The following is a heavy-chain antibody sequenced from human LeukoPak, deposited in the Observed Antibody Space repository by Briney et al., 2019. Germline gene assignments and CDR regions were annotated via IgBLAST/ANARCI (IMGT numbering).Heavy chain of an antibody. D-gene: IGHD3-22*01. CDR1: GFTFSSYS. Sequence: PGGSLRLSCAASGFTFSSYSMNWVRQAPGKGLEWVSSISSSSSYIYYADSVKGRFTISRDNAKNSLYLQMNSLRAEDTAVYYCARDLESDDSSGYYPVGWGQGTLVTVSS. J-gene: IGHJ4*02. CDR2: ISSSSSYI. CDR3: ARDLESDDSSGYYPVG. V-gene: IGHV3-21*01.